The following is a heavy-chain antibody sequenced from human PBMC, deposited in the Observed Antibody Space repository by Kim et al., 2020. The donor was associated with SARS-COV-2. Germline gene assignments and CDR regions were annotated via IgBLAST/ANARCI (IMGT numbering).Heavy chain of an antibody. D-gene: IGHD3-22*01. J-gene: IGHJ4*02. Sequence: GGSLRLSCAASGFTFSSYWMSWVRQAPGKGLEWVANIKQDGSEKYYVDSVKGRFTISRDNAKYSLYLQMNSLRAEDTAVYYCAREGSSGYYYDSFDYWGQGTLVTVSS. CDR1: GFTFSSYW. CDR2: IKQDGSEK. CDR3: AREGSSGYYYDSFDY. V-gene: IGHV3-7*01.